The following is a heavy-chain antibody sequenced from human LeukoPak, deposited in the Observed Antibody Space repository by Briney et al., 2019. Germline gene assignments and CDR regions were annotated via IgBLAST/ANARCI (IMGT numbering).Heavy chain of an antibody. CDR2: IIPILGIA. CDR3: ARDSYYDILTNGYYYGMDV. CDR1: GVTFSSYA. Sequence: SVKVSGKASGVTFSSYAISWVRQAPGQGLEWMGRIIPILGIANYAQKFQGRVTITADKSTSTAYMELSSLRSEDTAVYYCARDSYYDILTNGYYYGMDVWGQGTTVTVSS. D-gene: IGHD3-9*01. V-gene: IGHV1-69*04. J-gene: IGHJ6*02.